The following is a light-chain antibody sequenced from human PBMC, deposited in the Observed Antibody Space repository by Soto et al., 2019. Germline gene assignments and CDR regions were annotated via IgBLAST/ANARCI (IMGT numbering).Light chain of an antibody. V-gene: IGKV1-12*01. CDR2: GAS. Sequence: DIPLAQSPSSVSASVGDRVTITCRASQGLAGWLGWYQQKPGTAPKRLISGASSLQNGVPSRFSGNGSGTDFSLTISSLQPDDFATYFCQQASSFPITFGHGTRLEFK. J-gene: IGKJ5*01. CDR1: QGLAGW. CDR3: QQASSFPIT.